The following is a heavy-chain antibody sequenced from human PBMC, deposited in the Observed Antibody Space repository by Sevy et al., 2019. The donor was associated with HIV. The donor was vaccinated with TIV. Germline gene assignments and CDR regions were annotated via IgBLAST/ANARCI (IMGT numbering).Heavy chain of an antibody. V-gene: IGHV3-21*01. D-gene: IGHD5-12*01. CDR3: ARDGRDGYNYDY. J-gene: IGHJ4*02. CDR1: GFTFSSYS. Sequence: GGSMRLSCAASGFTFSSYSMNWVRQAPGKGLEWVSSISSSSSYIDYADSVKGRFTISRDNAKNSLYLQMNSLRAEDTAVYYCARDGRDGYNYDYWGQGTLVTVSS. CDR2: ISSSSSYI.